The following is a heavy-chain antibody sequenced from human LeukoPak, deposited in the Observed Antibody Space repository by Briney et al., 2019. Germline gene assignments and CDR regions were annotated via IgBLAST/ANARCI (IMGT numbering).Heavy chain of an antibody. D-gene: IGHD6-19*01. Sequence: PSETLSLTFTVSGGSISSYYWSWIRQPAGKGLEWIGRIYTSGSTNYNPSLKSRVTMSVDTSKNQFSLKLSSVTAADTAVYYCARARSRIAVSSTEFDPWGQGTLVTVSS. CDR2: IYTSGST. V-gene: IGHV4-4*07. J-gene: IGHJ5*02. CDR1: GGSISSYY. CDR3: ARARSRIAVSSTEFDP.